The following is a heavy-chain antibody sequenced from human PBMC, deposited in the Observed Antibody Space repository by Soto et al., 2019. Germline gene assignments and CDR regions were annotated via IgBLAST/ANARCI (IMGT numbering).Heavy chain of an antibody. CDR3: ARERHVEYCIATSCPKTFYCYAVDV. V-gene: IGHV1-69*12. Sequence: QVQLVQSGAEVKKPGSSLKVSCKASGCTFTNYAFSWVRQAPGQGLEWMGGIIHVFGTPDYAQKSQGRVIITADDSTITVSMGLSRLRSADTAVYYCARERHVEYCIATSCPKTFYCYAVDVWGQGTTVTVSS. J-gene: IGHJ6*01. CDR2: IIHVFGTP. CDR1: GCTFTNYA. D-gene: IGHD2-21*01.